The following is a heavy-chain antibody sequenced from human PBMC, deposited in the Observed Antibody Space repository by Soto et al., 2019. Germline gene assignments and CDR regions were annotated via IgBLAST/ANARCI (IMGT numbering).Heavy chain of an antibody. CDR3: ARGLPTLPIAAAGEHAFDI. CDR2: INHSGST. V-gene: IGHV4-34*01. D-gene: IGHD6-13*01. J-gene: IGHJ3*02. Sequence: TSETLSLTCGVYGGSFSGYYWSWIRQPPGKGLEWIGEINHSGSTNYNPSLKSRVTISVDTSKNQFSLKLSSVTAADTAVYYCARGLPTLPIAAAGEHAFDIWGQGTMVTVSS. CDR1: GGSFSGYY.